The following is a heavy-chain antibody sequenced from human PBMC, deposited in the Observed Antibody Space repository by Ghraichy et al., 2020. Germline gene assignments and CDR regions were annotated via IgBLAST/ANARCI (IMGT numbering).Heavy chain of an antibody. D-gene: IGHD6-19*01. V-gene: IGHV3-23*01. CDR2: IGGSGVTT. CDR1: GFTFSSYA. J-gene: IGHJ4*02. CDR3: AKDRTSYTSGWFDY. Sequence: GGSLRLSCAASGFTFSSYAMSWVRQAPGKGLEWVSAIGGSGVTTFYADSVKGRFTISRDNSKNTLYLQVNSLIAEDTAVYYCAKDRTSYTSGWFDYWGQGTLVTVSS.